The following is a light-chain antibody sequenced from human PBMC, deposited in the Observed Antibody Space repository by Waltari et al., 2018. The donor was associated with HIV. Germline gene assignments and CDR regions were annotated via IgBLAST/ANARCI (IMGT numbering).Light chain of an antibody. CDR2: WAY. CDR3: HQYYSTPHT. J-gene: IGKJ2*01. CDR1: QSLLYSSYNKNF. Sequence: IVMTQSPDSLAVSLGERATINCKSSQSLLYSSYNKNFLAWYQKKPGHPPKLLIYWAYTREFGVPDRFSGSVSWTDFALTISSLQAEDAAVYYCHQYYSTPHTFGQGTKLEIK. V-gene: IGKV4-1*01.